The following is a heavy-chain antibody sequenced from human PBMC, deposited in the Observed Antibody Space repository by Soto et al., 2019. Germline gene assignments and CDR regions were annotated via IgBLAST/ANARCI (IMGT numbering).Heavy chain of an antibody. Sequence: SETLSLTCTVSGGSISSSSYYWGWIRQPPGKGLEWIGSIYYSGSTYYNPSLKSRVTISVDTSKNQFSLKLSSVTAADTAVYYCARSLGYCSSTSCYGVGFDPWGQGTLVTVSS. J-gene: IGHJ5*02. CDR3: ARSLGYCSSTSCYGVGFDP. CDR2: IYYSGST. V-gene: IGHV4-39*01. D-gene: IGHD2-2*01. CDR1: GGSISSSSYY.